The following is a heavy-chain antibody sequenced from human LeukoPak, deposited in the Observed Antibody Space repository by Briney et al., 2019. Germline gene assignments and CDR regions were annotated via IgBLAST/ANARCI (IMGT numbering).Heavy chain of an antibody. D-gene: IGHD5-12*01. Sequence: ASVKVSCKASGYTFTSYGISWVRQAPGQGLEWMGWISAYNGNTNYAQKLQGRVTMTTDTSTSTAYMELRSLRSDDTAVYYCARIPSKLNSGYALYYYYYGMDVWGQGTTVTVSS. J-gene: IGHJ6*02. CDR2: ISAYNGNT. CDR3: ARIPSKLNSGYALYYYYYGMDV. V-gene: IGHV1-18*01. CDR1: GYTFTSYG.